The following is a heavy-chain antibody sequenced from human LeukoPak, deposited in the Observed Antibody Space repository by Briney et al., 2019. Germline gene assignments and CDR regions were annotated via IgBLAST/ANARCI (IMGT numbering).Heavy chain of an antibody. CDR3: AKESPHFDY. CDR2: ISSSGVVT. Sequence: PGGSLRLSCAASGFTFTTYAMSWVRQAPGKGLEWVSTISSSGVVTYYADSVKGRFTISRDNSRNTLYLQMNSLRAEDTAVYYCAKESPHFDYWGQGTLVTVSS. CDR1: GFTFTTYA. V-gene: IGHV3-23*01. J-gene: IGHJ4*02.